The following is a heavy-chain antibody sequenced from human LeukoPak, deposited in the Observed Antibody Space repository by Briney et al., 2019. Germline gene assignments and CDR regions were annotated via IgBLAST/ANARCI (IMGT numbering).Heavy chain of an antibody. CDR1: GDSLTSHF. CDR2: VFHSGTT. D-gene: IGHD5-24*01. J-gene: IGHJ3*02. Sequence: SETLSLTCNVSGDSLTSHFWSWIRQTPGKGLEWIGYVFHSGTTNYSPSLKSRVTISLDTSKKQFYLRLASVTAADTAVYYCARRMATVTDAFDIWGRGTMVSVSS. V-gene: IGHV4-59*08. CDR3: ARRMATVTDAFDI.